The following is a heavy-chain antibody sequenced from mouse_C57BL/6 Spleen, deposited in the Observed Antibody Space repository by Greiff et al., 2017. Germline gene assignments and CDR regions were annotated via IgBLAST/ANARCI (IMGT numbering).Heavy chain of an antibody. J-gene: IGHJ1*03. CDR3: ARTLYYEYDGWYFDV. Sequence: EVKLLESGPELVKPGASVKIPCKASGYTFTDYNMDWVKQSHGKSLEWIGDINPNNGGTIYNQKFKGKATLTVDKSSSTAYMELRSLTSEDTAVYYCARTLYYEYDGWYFDVWGTGTTVTVSS. CDR2: INPNNGGT. CDR1: GYTFTDYN. D-gene: IGHD2-4*01. V-gene: IGHV1-18*01.